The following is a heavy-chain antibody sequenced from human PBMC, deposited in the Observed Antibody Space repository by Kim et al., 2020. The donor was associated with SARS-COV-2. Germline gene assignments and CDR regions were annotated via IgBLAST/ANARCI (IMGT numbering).Heavy chain of an antibody. CDR2: ISSSSSTI. V-gene: IGHV3-48*04. J-gene: IGHJ6*02. Sequence: GGSLRLSCAASGFTFSSYSMNWVRQAPGKGLEWVSYISSSSSTIYYADSVKGRFTISRDNAKNSLYLQMNSLRAEDTAVYYCAREWDYDSSGDYGMDVWGQGTTVTVSS. CDR1: GFTFSSYS. D-gene: IGHD3-22*01. CDR3: AREWDYDSSGDYGMDV.